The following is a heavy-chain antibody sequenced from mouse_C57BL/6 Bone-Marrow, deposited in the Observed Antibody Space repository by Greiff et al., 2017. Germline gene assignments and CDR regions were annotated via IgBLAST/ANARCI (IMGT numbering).Heavy chain of an antibody. Sequence: VQGVESGAELARPGASVKLSCKASGYTFTSYGISWVKQRTGQGLEWIGEIYPRSGNTYYNEKFKGKATLTADKSSSTAYMELRSLTSEDSAVYFCARNYGSSYGYWGQGTTLTVSS. CDR2: IYPRSGNT. D-gene: IGHD1-1*01. CDR1: GYTFTSYG. V-gene: IGHV1-81*01. J-gene: IGHJ2*01. CDR3: ARNYGSSYGY.